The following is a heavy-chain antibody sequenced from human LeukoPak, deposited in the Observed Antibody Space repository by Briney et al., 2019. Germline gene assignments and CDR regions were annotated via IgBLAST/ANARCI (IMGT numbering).Heavy chain of an antibody. V-gene: IGHV3-7*01. CDR2: IKEDGSVK. Sequence: GGSLRLSCAVSGFTFSTFWMSWVRQAPGKGLERVANIKEDGSVKFYLDSVKGRFTISRDNAKSSLYLQLNSLRAEDTAVYFCARGVGDYWGQGTLVTVSS. D-gene: IGHD3-10*01. J-gene: IGHJ4*02. CDR3: ARGVGDY. CDR1: GFTFSTFW.